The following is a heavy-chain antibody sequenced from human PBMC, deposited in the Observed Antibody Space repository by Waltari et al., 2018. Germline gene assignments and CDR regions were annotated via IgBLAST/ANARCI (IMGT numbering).Heavy chain of an antibody. V-gene: IGHV4-34*01. D-gene: IGHD3-22*01. CDR2: INHNGST. Sequence: QVQLQQWGAGLLKPSETLSLTCAVYGGSFSGYYWSWIRQPPGKGLEWIGEINHNGSTNYNPSLKSRVTISVDTSKNQFSLKLSSVTAADTAVYYCARDYYDSSGYYYYYYGMDVWGQGTTVTVSS. J-gene: IGHJ6*02. CDR3: ARDYYDSSGYYYYYYGMDV. CDR1: GGSFSGYY.